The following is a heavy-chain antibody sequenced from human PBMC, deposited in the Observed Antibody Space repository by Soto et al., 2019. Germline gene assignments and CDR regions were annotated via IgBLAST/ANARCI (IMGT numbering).Heavy chain of an antibody. J-gene: IGHJ6*02. V-gene: IGHV1-18*01. CDR1: GYTFSTSG. CDR3: ARAGAAPYYYYGMDV. CDR2: ISTYNGDT. Sequence: GASAKASSKASGYTFSTSGLSWLQQAPGQGLEWMGWISTYNGDTNDAPKFQDRVTMTSDTSTSTVYMELRSLRSDDTAVYYCARAGAAPYYYYGMDVWGQGTRVTVSS. D-gene: IGHD2-15*01.